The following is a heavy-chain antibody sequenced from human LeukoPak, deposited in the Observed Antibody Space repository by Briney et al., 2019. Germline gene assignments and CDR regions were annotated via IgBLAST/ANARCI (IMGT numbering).Heavy chain of an antibody. CDR1: GCRFITFG. Sequence: GASVKVSCKTSGCRFITFGINWVRQAPGQGLEWMGWINPYNGNRYYAKKFQDRFNMTTDTSTSTVYLELQTLTSDDTAIYYCARFQASEFRGFDHWGQGTLITVSS. V-gene: IGHV1-18*01. J-gene: IGHJ4*02. D-gene: IGHD3-10*01. CDR3: ARFQASEFRGFDH. CDR2: INPYNGNR.